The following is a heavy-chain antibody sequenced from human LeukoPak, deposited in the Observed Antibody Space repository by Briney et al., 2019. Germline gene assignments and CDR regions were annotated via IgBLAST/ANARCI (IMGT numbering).Heavy chain of an antibody. J-gene: IGHJ4*02. CDR2: INHSGST. Sequence: SETLSLTCAVYGGSFSGYYWSWIRQPPGKGLEWIGEINHSGSTNYNPSLKSRVTISVDTSKNQFSLKLSSVTAADTAVYYYARGRPSRTRFGELLCFDYWGQGTLVTVSS. V-gene: IGHV4-34*01. CDR1: GGSFSGYY. CDR3: ARGRPSRTRFGELLCFDY. D-gene: IGHD3-10*01.